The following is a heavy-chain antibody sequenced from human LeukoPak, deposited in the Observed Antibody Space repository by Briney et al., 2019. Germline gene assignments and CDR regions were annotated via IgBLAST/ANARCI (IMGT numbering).Heavy chain of an antibody. J-gene: IGHJ4*02. CDR3: ASRPGYDRSGHLDY. Sequence: TPSETLSLTCTASGGSISSYYWSWIRQPPGKGLEWIGYIYYSGSTNYNPSLKSRVTISVDTSKNQFSLKLSSVTAADTAVYYCASRPGYDRSGHLDYWGQGTLVTVSS. CDR1: GGSISSYY. CDR2: IYYSGST. D-gene: IGHD3-22*01. V-gene: IGHV4-59*01.